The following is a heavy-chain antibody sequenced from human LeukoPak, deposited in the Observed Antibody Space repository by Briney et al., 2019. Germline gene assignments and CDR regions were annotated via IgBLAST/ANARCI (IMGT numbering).Heavy chain of an antibody. D-gene: IGHD2-8*01. CDR2: ISPRGSTI. J-gene: IGHJ3*02. CDR1: GFAFSSNS. CDR3: ARDLVYAFDI. Sequence: GGSLRLSCAASGFAFSSNSMNWVRQAPGKGLEWVSYISPRGSTIYYADSVKGRFTISRDNAKNSLYLHMNSLRDEDTAVYYCARDLVYAFDIWGQGTIVTVSS. V-gene: IGHV3-48*02.